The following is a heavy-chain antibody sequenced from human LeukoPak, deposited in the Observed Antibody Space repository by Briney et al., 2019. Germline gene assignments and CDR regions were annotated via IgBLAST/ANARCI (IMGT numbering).Heavy chain of an antibody. V-gene: IGHV4-34*01. Sequence: NPSETLSLTCAVYGGSFSGYYWSWIRQPPGKGLEWIGEINHSGSTNYNPSLKSRVTISVDTSKNQFSLKLSSVTAADTAVYYCARGRGGSCVRTCFDPWGQGTLVTVSS. D-gene: IGHD2-15*01. CDR3: ARGRGGSCVRTCFDP. J-gene: IGHJ5*02. CDR1: GGSFSGYY. CDR2: INHSGST.